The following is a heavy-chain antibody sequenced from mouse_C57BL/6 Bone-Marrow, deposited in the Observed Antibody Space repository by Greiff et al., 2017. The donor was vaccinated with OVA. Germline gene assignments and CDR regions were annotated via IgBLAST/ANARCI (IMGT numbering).Heavy chain of an antibody. CDR2: SRNKAYDFTT. CDR1: GFTFSDVY. Sequence: EVKLVESGGGLVQSGRSLRLSCATSGFTFSDVYMEWVRQAPGKGLEWIAASRNKAYDFTTEYSASVKGRFLVSRDTYQRSLYQQMNALRAEDTAIYYCAKAPEYYGRAMDYWGQGTSVTVSA. D-gene: IGHD1-1*01. CDR3: AKAPEYYGRAMDY. J-gene: IGHJ4*01. V-gene: IGHV7-1*01.